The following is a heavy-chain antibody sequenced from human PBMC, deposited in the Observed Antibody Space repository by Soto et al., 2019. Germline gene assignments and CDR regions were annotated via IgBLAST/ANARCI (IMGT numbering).Heavy chain of an antibody. Sequence: QVQLQESGPGLVKPSDTLSLTCAVSGYSISSSNWWGWIRQPPGKGLEWIGYIYYSGTTYYNPSQKSQAPSAVDTSRNQFSLKLTSVTAVDTAVYYCARREIQGPIDYWGQGTLVTVSS. V-gene: IGHV4-28*01. CDR2: IYYSGTT. D-gene: IGHD1-26*01. CDR1: GYSISSSNW. CDR3: ARREIQGPIDY. J-gene: IGHJ4*02.